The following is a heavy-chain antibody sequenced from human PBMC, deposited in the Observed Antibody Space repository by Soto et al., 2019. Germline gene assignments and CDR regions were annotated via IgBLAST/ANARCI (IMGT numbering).Heavy chain of an antibody. CDR1: GFTFSSYS. CDR2: ISSSSSTI. V-gene: IGHV3-48*01. Sequence: GGSLRLSCAASGFTFSSYSMTWVRQAPGKGLEWVSYISSSSSTIYYADSVKGRFTISRDNAKSSLYLQMNSLRAEDTAVYYATRSAYMDVWGKGTTVTVSS. J-gene: IGHJ6*03. D-gene: IGHD2-2*01. CDR3: TRSAYMDV.